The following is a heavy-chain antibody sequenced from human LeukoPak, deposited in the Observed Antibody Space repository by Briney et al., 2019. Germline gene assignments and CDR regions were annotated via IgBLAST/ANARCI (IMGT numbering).Heavy chain of an antibody. CDR2: ISGSAGST. J-gene: IGHJ4*02. V-gene: IGHV3-23*01. CDR3: AKYIPSSSGYDY. Sequence: GRSLRLFCAASGFTFNNYAMRWVRHARGKRRECVSFISGSAGSTYYADSVKGRFTICRDNSKNTLYLQMNSLRAGDTAVYYCAKYIPSSSGYDYWGQGTLVTVSS. D-gene: IGHD3-22*01. CDR1: GFTFNNYA.